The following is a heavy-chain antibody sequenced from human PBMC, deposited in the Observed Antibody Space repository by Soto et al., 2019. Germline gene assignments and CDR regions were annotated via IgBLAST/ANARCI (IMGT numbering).Heavy chain of an antibody. D-gene: IGHD5-12*01. CDR3: ASRDPGNSVDY. CDR1: GASFTSNNW. V-gene: IGHV4-4*02. CDR2: IYRTGST. J-gene: IGHJ4*02. Sequence: SETLSLTCAVSGASFTSNNWWTWVRQPPGQGLEWLGEIYRTGSTNYNPSLKSRVTISLDKSENQFSLKVTSLTAADTAVFYCASRDPGNSVDYWGQGILVTVSS.